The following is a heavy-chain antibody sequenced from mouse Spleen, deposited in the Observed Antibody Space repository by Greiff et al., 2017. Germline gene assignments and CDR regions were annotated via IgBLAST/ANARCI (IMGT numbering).Heavy chain of an antibody. CDR1: GFTFSSFG. Sequence: EVKLMESGGGLVQPGGSRKLSCAASGFTFSSFGMHWVRQAPEKGLEWVAYISSGSSTIYYADTVKGRFTISRDNPKNTLFLQMTSLRSEDTAMYYCARGVLRYAMDYWGQGTSVTVSS. V-gene: IGHV5-17*02. D-gene: IGHD1-1*01. CDR2: ISSGSSTI. J-gene: IGHJ4*01. CDR3: ARGVLRYAMDY.